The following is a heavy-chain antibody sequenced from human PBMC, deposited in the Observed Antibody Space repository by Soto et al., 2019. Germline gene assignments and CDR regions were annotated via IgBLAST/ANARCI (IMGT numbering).Heavy chain of an antibody. J-gene: IGHJ4*02. D-gene: IGHD3-22*01. CDR1: GFTFSSYT. CDR2: ISLSSSKI. V-gene: IGHV3-48*02. Sequence: GGSLRLSCAASGFTFSSYTMNWVRQAPGKGLEWISYISLSSSKIFYAESVKGQFTITRDNFKNTPYLQMNSLRDDDTAVYYCANYLYDSSGYEDYWGQGTLVTVSS. CDR3: ANYLYDSSGYEDY.